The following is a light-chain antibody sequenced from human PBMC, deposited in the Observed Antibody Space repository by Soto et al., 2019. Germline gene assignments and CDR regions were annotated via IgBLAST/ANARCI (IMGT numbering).Light chain of an antibody. CDR3: SSAKSSSTYV. J-gene: IGLJ1*01. CDR2: SVT. CDR1: SSDVGAYNS. Sequence: QSALTQPASVSGSPGQSITISCTGTSSDVGAYNSVSWYQQHPDKAPKLIIFSVTSRTSGLSDRFSVSKSDNTASLTISGLRTEDEADYYCSSAKSSSTYVFGTGTKLTVL. V-gene: IGLV2-14*03.